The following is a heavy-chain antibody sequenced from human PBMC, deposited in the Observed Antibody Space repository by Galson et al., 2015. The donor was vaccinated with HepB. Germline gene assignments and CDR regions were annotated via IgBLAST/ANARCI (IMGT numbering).Heavy chain of an antibody. D-gene: IGHD1-26*01. CDR1: GYTFTSYA. CDR2: INAGNGNT. J-gene: IGHJ4*02. CDR3: AREGGWEATLDY. V-gene: IGHV1-3*01. Sequence: SVKVSCKASGYTFTSYAMHWVRQAPEQRLEWMGWINAGNGNTKYSQKFQGRVTITRDTSASTAYMELSSLRSEDTAVYYCAREGGWEATLDYWGQGTLVTVSS.